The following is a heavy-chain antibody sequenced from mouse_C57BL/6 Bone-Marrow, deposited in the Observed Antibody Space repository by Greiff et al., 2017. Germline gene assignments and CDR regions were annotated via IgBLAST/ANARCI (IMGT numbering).Heavy chain of an antibody. J-gene: IGHJ2*01. CDR3: SSYDGNYFDF. V-gene: IGHV14-4*01. D-gene: IGHD2-3*01. Sequence: VQLQQSGAELVRPGASVKLSCTASGFNIKDYYIHWVKQRPEQGLAWIGWIDPAIGDTEYDSKFQGKATITSDTSSTTAYIQLRSLTSEETAVYYCSSYDGNYFDFWGQGAHLTVAS. CDR2: IDPAIGDT. CDR1: GFNIKDYY.